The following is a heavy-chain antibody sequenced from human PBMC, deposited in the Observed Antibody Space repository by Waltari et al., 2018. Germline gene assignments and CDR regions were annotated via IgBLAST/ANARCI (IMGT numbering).Heavy chain of an antibody. J-gene: IGHJ3*02. CDR3: VRDQWFAFDI. V-gene: IGHV3-7*01. CDR2: IMTDGREE. CDR1: GFTLSNYW. D-gene: IGHD3-22*01. Sequence: EVQLVEPGGGLVQPGGSLRLSCAASGFTLSNYWMSWVRQAPGKGPEWVANIMTDGREEYYVDSVRGRFTISRDNAKNSLYLQMNSLRPEDTAVYYCVRDQWFAFDIWGQGTMVTVSS.